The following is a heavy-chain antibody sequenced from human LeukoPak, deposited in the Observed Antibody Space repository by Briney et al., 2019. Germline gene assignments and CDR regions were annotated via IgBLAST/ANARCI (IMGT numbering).Heavy chain of an antibody. D-gene: IGHD3-10*01. CDR3: ARGRNTMVRGVIITGWFDP. V-gene: IGHV4-34*01. J-gene: IGHJ5*02. CDR1: GGSFSGYY. CDR2: INHSGST. Sequence: PSETLSLTCAVYGGSFSGYYWSWMRQPLGKGREWIGEINHSGSTNYSPSLKSRVTISVDTSKNQSSLKLSSVTAADTAVYYCARGRNTMVRGVIITGWFDPWGQGTLVTASS.